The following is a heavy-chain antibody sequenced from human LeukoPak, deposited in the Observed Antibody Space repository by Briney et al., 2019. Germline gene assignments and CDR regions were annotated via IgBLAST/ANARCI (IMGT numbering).Heavy chain of an antibody. D-gene: IGHD4-11*01. J-gene: IGHJ4*02. CDR2: ISSSSSYI. Sequence: GGSPRLSCAASGFTFSSYSMNWVRQAPGKGLEWVSSISSSSSYIYYADSVKGRFTISRDNAKNSLYLQMNSLRAEDTAVYYCASRGTTVIPDYWGQGTLVTVAS. CDR3: ASRGTTVIPDY. CDR1: GFTFSSYS. V-gene: IGHV3-21*01.